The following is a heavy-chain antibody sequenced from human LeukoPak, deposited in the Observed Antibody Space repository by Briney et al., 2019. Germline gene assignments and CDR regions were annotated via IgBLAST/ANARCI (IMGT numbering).Heavy chain of an antibody. V-gene: IGHV3-23*01. CDR1: GFTFSSYG. Sequence: GRSLRLSCAASGFTFSSYGMHWVRQAPGKGLEWVSAVSGSGGSTYYADSVKGRFTISRDNSKNTLYLQVSSLRAEDTAVYYCAKDRGDWYYYDSSGYSDYWGQGTLVTVSS. D-gene: IGHD3-22*01. J-gene: IGHJ4*02. CDR3: AKDRGDWYYYDSSGYSDY. CDR2: VSGSGGST.